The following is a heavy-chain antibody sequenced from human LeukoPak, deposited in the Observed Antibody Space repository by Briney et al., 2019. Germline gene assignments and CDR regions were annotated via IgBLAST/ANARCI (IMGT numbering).Heavy chain of an antibody. CDR1: GGTFSSYA. CDR3: ARHFDSGYEFYNFDY. CDR2: IIPILGIA. V-gene: IGHV1-69*04. D-gene: IGHD5-12*01. J-gene: IGHJ4*02. Sequence: ASVKVSCKASGGTFSSYAISWVRQAPGQGLEWMGRIIPILGIANYAQKFQGRVTITADKSTSTAYMELSSLRSEDTAVYYCARHFDSGYEFYNFDYWGQGTLVTVSS.